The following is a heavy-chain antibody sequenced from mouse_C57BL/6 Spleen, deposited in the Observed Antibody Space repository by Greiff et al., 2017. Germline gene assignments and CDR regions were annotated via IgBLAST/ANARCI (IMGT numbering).Heavy chain of an antibody. CDR2: IRMKSDNYAT. V-gene: IGHV6-3*01. CDR3: TSYGNVFDY. D-gene: IGHD2-1*01. J-gene: IGHJ2*01. CDR1: GFTFSNYW. Sequence: DVKLVESGGGLVQPGGSMKLSCVASGFTFSNYWMNWVRQSPEKGLEWVAQIRMKSDNYATHYAESVKGRFTISRDDSKSSVYLQMNNLRAEDTGMYYCTSYGNVFDYWGQGTTLTVSS.